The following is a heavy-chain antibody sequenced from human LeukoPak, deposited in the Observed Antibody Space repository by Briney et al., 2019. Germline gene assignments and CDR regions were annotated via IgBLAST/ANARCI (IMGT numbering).Heavy chain of an antibody. Sequence: ASVKVSCKASGYTFTGYYMHWVRQAPGQGLEWMGWINPNSGGTNYAQKFQGRVTMTRDTSISTAYMELSRLRSDDTAVYYCARAMYYCDSSGYYFLDAFDIWGQGTMVTVSS. CDR2: INPNSGGT. J-gene: IGHJ3*02. CDR3: ARAMYYCDSSGYYFLDAFDI. CDR1: GYTFTGYY. V-gene: IGHV1-2*02. D-gene: IGHD3-22*01.